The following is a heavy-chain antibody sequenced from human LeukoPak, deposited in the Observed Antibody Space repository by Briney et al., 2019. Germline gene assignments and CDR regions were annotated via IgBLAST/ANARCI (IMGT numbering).Heavy chain of an antibody. D-gene: IGHD3-3*01. V-gene: IGHV1-2*02. CDR3: ARKRGVGVDTNAFDI. CDR2: ISPNSVDT. Sequence: ASVKVSCKASGYTFTGYYMHWVRQAPGQGLEWIGWISPNSVDTNYAQKFQGRVTMTRDTSISTAYMELSRLRSDDTAIYYCARKRGVGVDTNAFDIWGQGTMVTVSS. CDR1: GYTFTGYY. J-gene: IGHJ3*02.